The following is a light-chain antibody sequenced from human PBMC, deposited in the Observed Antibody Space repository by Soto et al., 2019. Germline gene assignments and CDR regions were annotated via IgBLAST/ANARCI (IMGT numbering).Light chain of an antibody. V-gene: IGLV1-40*01. CDR1: RSNIGAGYD. J-gene: IGLJ2*01. Sequence: QAVVTQPPSVSGAPGQRVTISCTGSRSNIGAGYDVHWYQQLPGTAPKLLIYGNSNRPSGVPDRFAGSKSGTSASLAITGLQAEDEADYYCQSYDRSLSVVCGGGTKLTVL. CDR3: QSYDRSLSVV. CDR2: GNS.